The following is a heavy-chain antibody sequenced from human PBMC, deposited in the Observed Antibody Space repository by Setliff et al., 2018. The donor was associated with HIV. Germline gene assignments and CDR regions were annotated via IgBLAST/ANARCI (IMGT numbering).Heavy chain of an antibody. Sequence: SETLSLTCTVSTDSFSNRGFYWGWVRQPPGRGLEWIGSVYYGGSTYYNPSLKSRVTISVDTSKNQLSLKLTSMTAADTAVYYCASLTTDRFLEWLFVYWGQGTLVTVSS. CDR3: ASLTTDRFLEWLFVY. J-gene: IGHJ4*02. CDR2: VYYGGST. V-gene: IGHV4-39*01. CDR1: TDSFSNRGFY. D-gene: IGHD3-3*01.